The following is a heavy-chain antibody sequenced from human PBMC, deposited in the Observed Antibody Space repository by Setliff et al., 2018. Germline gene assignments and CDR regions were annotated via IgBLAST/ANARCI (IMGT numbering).Heavy chain of an antibody. CDR1: GGSISSYY. CDR2: IYIGGSA. D-gene: IGHD6-19*01. V-gene: IGHV4-4*07. J-gene: IGHJ6*03. CDR3: AREQWLDPPGYYYMDV. Sequence: LETLSLTCTVSGGSISSYYWSWIRQPAGKGLEWIGHIYIGGSANYNPSLKSRVTMSIDTSKNQFSLKLNSVTAADMAVYCCAREQWLDPPGYYYMDVWAKGTTVTVSS.